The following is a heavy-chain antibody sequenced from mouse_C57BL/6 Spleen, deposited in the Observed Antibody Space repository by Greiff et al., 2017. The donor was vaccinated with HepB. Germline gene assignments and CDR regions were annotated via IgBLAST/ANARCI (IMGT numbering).Heavy chain of an antibody. CDR1: GYAFSSSW. CDR3: ARSGIYYYGSRGYYFDY. V-gene: IGHV1-82*01. Sequence: QVQLQQSGPELVKPGASVKISCKASGYAFSSSWMNWVKQRPGKGLEWIGRIYPGDGDTNYNGKFKGKATLTADKSSSTAYMQLSSLTSEDSAVYFCARSGIYYYGSRGYYFDYWGQGTTLTVSS. D-gene: IGHD1-1*01. J-gene: IGHJ2*01. CDR2: IYPGDGDT.